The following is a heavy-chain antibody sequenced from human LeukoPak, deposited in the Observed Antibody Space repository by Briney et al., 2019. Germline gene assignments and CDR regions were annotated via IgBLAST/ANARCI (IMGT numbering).Heavy chain of an antibody. CDR3: VKDLSYESSGSFFDS. J-gene: IGHJ4*02. CDR2: ISWDGTT. D-gene: IGHD3-22*01. V-gene: IGHV3-43*01. CDR1: GFTFEDYT. Sequence: GGSLRLSCAASGFTFEDYTMHWVRQAPGKTLECVSLISWDGTTYYRDSVKGRFTISRDNSKDSLYLQIDSLRSEDTAFYYCVKDLSYESSGSFFDSWGQGTLLTVS.